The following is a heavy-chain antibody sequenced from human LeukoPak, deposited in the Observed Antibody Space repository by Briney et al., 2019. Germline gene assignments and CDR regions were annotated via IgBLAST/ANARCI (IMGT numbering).Heavy chain of an antibody. CDR2: IIPIFGTA. V-gene: IGHV1-69*13. Sequence: ASVKVSCKASGGTFSSYAISWVRRAPGQGLEWMGGIIPIFGTANYAQKFQGRVTITADESTSTAYMELSSLRSEDTAVYYCARGPEYYDILTGGYYFDYWGQGTLVTVSS. J-gene: IGHJ4*02. D-gene: IGHD3-9*01. CDR3: ARGPEYYDILTGGYYFDY. CDR1: GGTFSSYA.